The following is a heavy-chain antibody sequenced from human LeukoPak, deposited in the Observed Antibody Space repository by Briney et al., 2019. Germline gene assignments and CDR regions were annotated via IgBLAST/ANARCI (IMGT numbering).Heavy chain of an antibody. D-gene: IGHD3-22*01. Sequence: GSLRLSCAASGFTFSNAWMSWVRQAPGKGLEWVGRIKSKADGGTTDYAAPVKGRFTISRDDSKNTLYLQMNSLKTEDTAVYYCTTPYYTYYGMDVWGQGTTVTVSS. CDR3: TTPYYTYYGMDV. J-gene: IGHJ6*02. CDR1: GFTFSNAW. V-gene: IGHV3-15*01. CDR2: IKSKADGGTT.